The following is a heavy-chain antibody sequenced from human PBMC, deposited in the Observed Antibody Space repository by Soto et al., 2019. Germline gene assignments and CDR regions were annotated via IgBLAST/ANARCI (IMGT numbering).Heavy chain of an antibody. D-gene: IGHD3-3*01. J-gene: IGHJ4*02. CDR1: GGTFSSYA. Sequence: AASVKVSCKASGGTFSSYAISWVRQAPGQGLEWMGGIIPIFGTANYAQKFQGRVTITADESTSTAYMELSSLRSEDTAVYYCARVSDFWSGYYTGLFGYWGQGTLVTVSS. V-gene: IGHV1-69*13. CDR3: ARVSDFWSGYYTGLFGY. CDR2: IIPIFGTA.